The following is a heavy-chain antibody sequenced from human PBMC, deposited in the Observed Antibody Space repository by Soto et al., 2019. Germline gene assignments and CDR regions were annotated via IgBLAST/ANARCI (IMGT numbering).Heavy chain of an antibody. CDR1: GFTFSSYA. Sequence: GGSLRLSCAASGFTFSSYAMSWIRQAPGKGLEWVSAISGSGGSTYYADSVKGRFTISRDNSKNTLYLQMNSLRAEDTAVYYFVKGVRYTTGNDPRGQGAVVPVS. CDR3: VKGVRYTTGNDP. CDR2: ISGSGGST. V-gene: IGHV3-23*01. D-gene: IGHD3-16*02. J-gene: IGHJ5*02.